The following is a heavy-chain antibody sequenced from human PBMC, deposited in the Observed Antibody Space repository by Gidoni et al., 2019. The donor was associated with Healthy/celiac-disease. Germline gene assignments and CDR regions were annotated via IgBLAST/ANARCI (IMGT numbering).Heavy chain of an antibody. V-gene: IGHV1-3*01. Sequence: QVQLVQSGAEVKKPGASVKFSCKASGYTFTSYAMHWVRQAPGQRLEWMGWINAGNGNTKYSQKFQGRVTITRDTSASTAYMELSSLRSEDTAVYYCAREAFEYSSSPGAYWGQGTLVTVSS. CDR1: GYTFTSYA. CDR3: AREAFEYSSSPGAY. CDR2: INAGNGNT. D-gene: IGHD6-6*01. J-gene: IGHJ4*02.